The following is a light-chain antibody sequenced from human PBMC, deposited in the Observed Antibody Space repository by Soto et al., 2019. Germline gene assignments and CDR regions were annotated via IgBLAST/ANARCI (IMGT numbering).Light chain of an antibody. CDR3: QHRNSYPWT. Sequence: DIELTQSPSFLSASVGDRVTITCRASQGINTYLAWYQQKPGQAPELLIYAASTLHSGVPSRFSGSGSGTEFTLTISSLQPEDFATYYCQHRNSYPWTFGQGTKVEIK. V-gene: IGKV1-9*01. J-gene: IGKJ1*01. CDR1: QGINTY. CDR2: AAS.